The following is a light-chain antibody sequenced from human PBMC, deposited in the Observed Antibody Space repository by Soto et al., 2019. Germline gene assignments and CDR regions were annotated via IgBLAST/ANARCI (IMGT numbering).Light chain of an antibody. V-gene: IGKV1D-8*03. CDR2: KAS. Sequence: VIWMTQSPSLLSASTGDRVTISCRMSQGISSYSAWYQQKPGKAPKLLIYKASTLKSGVPSRFSGSGSGTEFTLTISSLQPDDFATYYCQHYNSYSEAFGQGTKVELK. CDR3: QHYNSYSEA. J-gene: IGKJ1*01. CDR1: QGISSY.